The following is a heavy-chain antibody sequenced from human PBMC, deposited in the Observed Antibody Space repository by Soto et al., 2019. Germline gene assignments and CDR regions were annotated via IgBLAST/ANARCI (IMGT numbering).Heavy chain of an antibody. D-gene: IGHD6-19*01. CDR2: IDPHSNT. J-gene: IGHJ4*02. V-gene: IGHV5-51*01. CDR3: ARRSYTSGWRHYFDY. CDR1: GNSFSSFW. Sequence: EVQLVQSGAEVKKPGESLKISCQGSGNSFSSFWIGWVRQMPGKGLEWMAFIDPHSNTRYSPSFEGQITISADKSISTAYLQWSSLKASDTANYYCARRSYTSGWRHYFDYWGQGTLVTVSS.